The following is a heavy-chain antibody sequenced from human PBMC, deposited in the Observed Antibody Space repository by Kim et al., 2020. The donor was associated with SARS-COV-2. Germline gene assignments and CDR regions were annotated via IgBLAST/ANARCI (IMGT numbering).Heavy chain of an antibody. CDR3: ARGGVIAVAGTPDAFDI. J-gene: IGHJ3*02. CDR1: GGSFSGYY. D-gene: IGHD6-19*01. CDR2: INHSGST. Sequence: SETLSLTCAVYGGSFSGYYWSWIRQPPGKGLEWIGEINHSGSTNYNPSLKSRVTISVDTSKNQFSLKLSSVTAADTAVYYCARGGVIAVAGTPDAFDIWGQGTMVTVSS. V-gene: IGHV4-34*01.